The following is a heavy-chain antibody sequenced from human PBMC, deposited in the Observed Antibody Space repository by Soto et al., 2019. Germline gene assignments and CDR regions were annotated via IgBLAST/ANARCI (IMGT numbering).Heavy chain of an antibody. V-gene: IGHV4-4*07. J-gene: IGHJ6*02. CDR2: IYASGTT. Sequence: KPSETLSLTCTVSGGSISGFYWSWIRQPAGRGLEWIGLIYASGTTNYNPSLKSRVTMSLDSSKSQFSLKLSSVTAADSAVYYCARVFYGMDVWGQGTTVTVSS. CDR3: ARVFYGMDV. CDR1: GGSISGFY.